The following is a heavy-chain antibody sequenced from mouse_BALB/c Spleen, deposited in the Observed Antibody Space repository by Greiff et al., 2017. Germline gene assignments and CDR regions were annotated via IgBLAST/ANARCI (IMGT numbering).Heavy chain of an antibody. CDR1: GYTFTSYW. CDR2: INPSTGYT. V-gene: IGHV1-7*01. Sequence: VQLQQSGAELVKPGASVKMSCKASGYTFTSYWMHWVKQRPGQGLEWIGYINPSTGYTEYNQKFKDKATLTADKSSSTAYMQLSSLTSEDSAVYYCAGGGGAMDYWGQGTSVTVSS. CDR3: AGGGGAMDY. J-gene: IGHJ4*01.